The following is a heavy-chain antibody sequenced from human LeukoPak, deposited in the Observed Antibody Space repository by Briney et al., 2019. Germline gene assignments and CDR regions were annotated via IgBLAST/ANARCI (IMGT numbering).Heavy chain of an antibody. Sequence: GGSLRLSCAASGFTFSSYAMSWVRQAPGKGLEWVSAISGSGGSTYYADSVKGRFTISRDNSKNTLYLQMDSLRAEDTAVYYCALLRGVIIPVFDYWGQGTLVTVSS. CDR3: ALLRGVIIPVFDY. J-gene: IGHJ4*02. CDR2: ISGSGGST. V-gene: IGHV3-23*01. CDR1: GFTFSSYA. D-gene: IGHD3-10*01.